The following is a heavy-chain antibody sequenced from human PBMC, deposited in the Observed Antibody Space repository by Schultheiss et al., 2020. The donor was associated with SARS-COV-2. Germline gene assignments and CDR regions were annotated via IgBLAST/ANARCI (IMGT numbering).Heavy chain of an antibody. CDR2: FDPEDGET. V-gene: IGHV1-24*01. J-gene: IGHJ6*02. D-gene: IGHD3-22*01. CDR1: GYTLTELS. Sequence: ASVKVSCKVSGYTLTELSMHWVRQAPGKGLEWMGGFDPEDGETIYAQKFQGRVTITADKSTSTAYMELSSLRSEDTAVYYCARGRYYDSSGYWGNYYYYYGMDVWGQGTTVTVSS. CDR3: ARGRYYDSSGYWGNYYYYYGMDV.